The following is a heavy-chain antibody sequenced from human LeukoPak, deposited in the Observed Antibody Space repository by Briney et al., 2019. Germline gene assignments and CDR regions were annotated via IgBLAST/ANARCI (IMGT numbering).Heavy chain of an antibody. Sequence: PGGSLRLSCAASGFTFSSYAMNWVRQAPGKGLEWVSAVTGSGGSTYYADSVKGRFTTSRDNSKNTLYLQMNSLRAEDTAVYYCAKDGGGSLEWLPPMDVWGQGTMVTVS. CDR3: AKDGGGSLEWLPPMDV. CDR2: VTGSGGST. V-gene: IGHV3-23*01. J-gene: IGHJ6*02. CDR1: GFTFSSYA. D-gene: IGHD3-3*01.